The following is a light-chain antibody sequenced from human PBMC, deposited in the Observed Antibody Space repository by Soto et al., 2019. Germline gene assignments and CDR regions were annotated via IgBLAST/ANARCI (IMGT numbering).Light chain of an antibody. Sequence: EIVLTQSPATLSLSPGERATLSCRASQSVSSYLAWYQQKPGQAPRLLIYDASNRATGIPARFSGSGSGTVFTLTISSLEPEDFALYYCQQRDNWPITFGQGTRLEIK. V-gene: IGKV3-11*01. CDR1: QSVSSY. CDR2: DAS. J-gene: IGKJ5*01. CDR3: QQRDNWPIT.